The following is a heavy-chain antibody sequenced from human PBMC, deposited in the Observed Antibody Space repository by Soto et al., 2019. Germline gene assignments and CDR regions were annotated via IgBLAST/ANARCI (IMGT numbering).Heavy chain of an antibody. Sequence: SETLSLTCTVSGDSVSTNSYSWGWIRQSPGKGLEWIGTIYSSENTYYNPSLLSRVTISVDTSKNEFSLRLSSVTAADTAVYYCARLNGYCISTNCRGYYGMDVWGQGTTVT. J-gene: IGHJ6*02. V-gene: IGHV4-39*01. CDR1: GDSVSTNSYS. CDR2: IYSSENT. CDR3: ARLNGYCISTNCRGYYGMDV. D-gene: IGHD2-2*03.